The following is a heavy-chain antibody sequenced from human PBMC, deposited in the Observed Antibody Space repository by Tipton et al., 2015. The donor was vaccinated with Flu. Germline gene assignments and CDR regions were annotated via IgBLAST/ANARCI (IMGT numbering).Heavy chain of an antibody. J-gene: IGHJ6*02. CDR1: GGSISSSSYY. CDR3: ARGGGRYFDWQHYGMDV. D-gene: IGHD3-9*01. Sequence: TLSLTCTVSGGSISSSSYYWGWIRQPPGKGLEWIGSIYYSGSTYYNPSLKSRVTISVDTSKNQFSLKLSSVTAADTAVYYCARGGGRYFDWQHYGMDVWGQGP. V-gene: IGHV4-39*07. CDR2: IYYSGST.